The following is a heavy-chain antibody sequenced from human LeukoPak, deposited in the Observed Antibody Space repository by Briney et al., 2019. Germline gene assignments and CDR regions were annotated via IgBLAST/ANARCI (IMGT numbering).Heavy chain of an antibody. D-gene: IGHD3-10*01. V-gene: IGHV4-59*01. Sequence: SETLSLTCTASGGSISSYYWSWIRQPPGKGLEWIGYIYYSGSTNYNPSLKSRVTISVDTSKNQFSLKLSSVTAADTAVYYCARVITMVRGVIIYWFDPWGQGTLVTVSS. CDR1: GGSISSYY. CDR3: ARVITMVRGVIIYWFDP. J-gene: IGHJ5*02. CDR2: IYYSGST.